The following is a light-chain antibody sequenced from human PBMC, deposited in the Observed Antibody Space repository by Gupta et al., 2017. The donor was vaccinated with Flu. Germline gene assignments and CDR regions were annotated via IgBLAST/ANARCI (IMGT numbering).Light chain of an antibody. CDR2: AAS. CDR1: QSVCGS. CDR3: QQRASSPLT. J-gene: IGKJ4*01. Sequence: VLTQSPGTLSLSPGERATLSCRAGQSVCGSLAWYQQKPGQAPRLLIYAASNRATGIPARFSGSGSGTDFTLTISSLEPEEFAVYYWQQRASSPLTFGRGTKVEIK. V-gene: IGKV3-11*01.